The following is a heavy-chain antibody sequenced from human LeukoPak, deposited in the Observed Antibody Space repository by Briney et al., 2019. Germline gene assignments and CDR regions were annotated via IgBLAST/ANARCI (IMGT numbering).Heavy chain of an antibody. V-gene: IGHV3-64*01. CDR2: ISSNGGST. Sequence: GGSLRLSCAASGFTFNIYAMHWVRQAPGKGLEYVSAISSNGGSTYYANSVKGRFTISRDNSKNTLYLQMNSLRAEDTAVYYCAKDRSDGSYGSPDYWGQGTLVTVSS. CDR3: AKDRSDGSYGSPDY. J-gene: IGHJ4*02. D-gene: IGHD1-26*01. CDR1: GFTFNIYA.